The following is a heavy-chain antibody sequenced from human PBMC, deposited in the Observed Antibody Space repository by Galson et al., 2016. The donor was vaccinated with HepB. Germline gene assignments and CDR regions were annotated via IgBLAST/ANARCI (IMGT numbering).Heavy chain of an antibody. CDR3: ASYWVTDYYTRPFDY. V-gene: IGHV3-23*01. CDR2: ISGSGGST. D-gene: IGHD3-9*01. Sequence: SLRLSCAASGFTFSSYAMGWVRQAPGKGLKWVSSISGSGGSTYYAASVKGRFTISRDNSKKMLYLQMHSLRAEDTAVYFCASYWVTDYYTRPFDYWGQGTLVTVSS. CDR1: GFTFSSYA. J-gene: IGHJ4*02.